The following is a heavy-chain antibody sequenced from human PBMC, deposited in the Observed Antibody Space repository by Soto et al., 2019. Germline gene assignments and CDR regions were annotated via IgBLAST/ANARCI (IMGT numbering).Heavy chain of an antibody. J-gene: IGHJ6*02. CDR2: IYYSGST. CDR3: ASVPPQSSSYYYYGMDV. V-gene: IGHV4-30-4*01. D-gene: IGHD6-6*01. CDR1: GGSISSGDYY. Sequence: SETLSLTCTVSGGSISSGDYYWSWIRQPPGKGLEWIGYIYYSGSTYYNPSPKSRVTISVDTSKNQFSLKLSSVTAADTAVYYCASVPPQSSSYYYYGMDVWGQGTTVTVSS.